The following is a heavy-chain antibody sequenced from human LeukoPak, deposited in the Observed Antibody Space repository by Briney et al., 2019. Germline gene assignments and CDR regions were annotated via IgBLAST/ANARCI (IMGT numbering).Heavy chain of an antibody. D-gene: IGHD6-19*01. V-gene: IGHV1-46*01. CDR1: GGTFSSYA. CDR2: INPSGGST. Sequence: GASVKVSCKASGGTFSSYAISWVRQAPGQGLEWMGIINPSGGSTSYAQKFQGRVTMTRDTSTSTVYMELSSLRSEDTAVYYCARDRIAVAGTEFDYWGQGTLVTVSS. J-gene: IGHJ4*02. CDR3: ARDRIAVAGTEFDY.